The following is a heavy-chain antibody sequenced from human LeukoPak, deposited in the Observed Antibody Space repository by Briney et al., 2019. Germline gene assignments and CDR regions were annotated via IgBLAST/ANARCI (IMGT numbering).Heavy chain of an antibody. V-gene: IGHV3-7*01. Sequence: GGSLRLSCAASGFTFTSYWMGWVRQAPGKGLEWVANIEEYGSEIYYVDSVKGRFTISRDNTKTSLYLQMNSLRAEDTAVYYCARDLVDYERWGAFDIWGQGTMVTVSS. CDR2: IEEYGSEI. D-gene: IGHD4-17*01. CDR3: ARDLVDYERWGAFDI. J-gene: IGHJ3*02. CDR1: GFTFTSYW.